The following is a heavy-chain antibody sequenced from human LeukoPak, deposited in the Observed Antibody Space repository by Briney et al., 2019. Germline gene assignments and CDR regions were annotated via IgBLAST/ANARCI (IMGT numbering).Heavy chain of an antibody. D-gene: IGHD3-22*01. CDR3: ATPGLLNYYDSSGVDDAFDI. Sequence: SSETLSLTCTVSGGSISSYYWSWIRQPPGKGLEWIGYIYYSGSTNYNPSLKSRVTISVDTSKNQFSLKLSSVTAADTAVYYCATPGLLNYYDSSGVDDAFDIWGQGTMVTVSS. V-gene: IGHV4-59*08. CDR1: GGSISSYY. CDR2: IYYSGST. J-gene: IGHJ3*02.